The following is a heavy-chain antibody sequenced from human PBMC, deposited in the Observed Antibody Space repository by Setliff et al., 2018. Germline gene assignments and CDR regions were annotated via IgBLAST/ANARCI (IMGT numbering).Heavy chain of an antibody. CDR2: ISGSASST. D-gene: IGHD3-10*01. J-gene: IGHJ6*02. V-gene: IGHV3-23*01. CDR1: GFTFSNYA. CDR3: ARDHVYGSRFYYYYYGMDV. Sequence: QSGGSLRLSCAASGFTFSNYAMGWVRQAPGEGLEWVSSISGSASSTYYADSVKGRFTISRDNAKNSLYLQMNSLRAEDTAVYYCARDHVYGSRFYYYYYGMDVWGQGTTVTVSS.